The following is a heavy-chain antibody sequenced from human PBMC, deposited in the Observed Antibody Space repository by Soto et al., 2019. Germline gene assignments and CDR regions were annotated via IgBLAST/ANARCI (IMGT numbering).Heavy chain of an antibody. J-gene: IGHJ4*02. V-gene: IGHV3-15*07. CDR2: IKSKHDGGTT. D-gene: IGHD3-16*01. Sequence: GGSLRLSCVVSGFTFKNAWMNWVRQAPGKGLEWVGRIKSKHDGGTTDYGAPVQGRSTISRDDSINTLYLQMNSLRIEDTAMYYCASRMGGSYWGQGALVTVSS. CDR3: ASRMGGSY. CDR1: GFTFKNAW.